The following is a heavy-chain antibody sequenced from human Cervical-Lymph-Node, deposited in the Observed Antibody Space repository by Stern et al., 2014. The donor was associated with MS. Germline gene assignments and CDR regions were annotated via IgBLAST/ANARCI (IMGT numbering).Heavy chain of an antibody. CDR2: IIPILGIA. J-gene: IGHJ3*02. CDR3: ARDGEGRDAFDI. D-gene: IGHD3-3*01. CDR1: GGSFSSYT. Sequence: VQLVESGAEVKKPGSSVKLSCKASGGSFSSYTISWVRQAPGQGLEWVGRIIPILGIANYAQKCQGRVTITADKSTSTAYMELSSLRSEDTAVYYCARDGEGRDAFDIWGQGTMVTVSS. V-gene: IGHV1-69*09.